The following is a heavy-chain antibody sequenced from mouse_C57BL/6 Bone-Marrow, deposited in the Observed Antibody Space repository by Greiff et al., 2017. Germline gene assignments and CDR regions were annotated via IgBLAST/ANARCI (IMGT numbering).Heavy chain of an antibody. V-gene: IGHV14-2*01. CDR3: TRSLIYYGTNY. J-gene: IGHJ2*01. CDR2: IDPEDGET. Sequence: VQLQQSGAELVKPGASVKLSCTASGFNIKDYYIQWVKQRTEQGLEWIGRIDPEDGETKYAPKFQDKATITADTSSNTAYLQLSSLTSEDTAVYYCTRSLIYYGTNYWGQGTTLTVSS. CDR1: GFNIKDYY. D-gene: IGHD1-1*01.